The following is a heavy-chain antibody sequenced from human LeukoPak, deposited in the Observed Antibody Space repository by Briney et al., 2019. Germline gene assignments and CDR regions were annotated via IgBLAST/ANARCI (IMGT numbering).Heavy chain of an antibody. J-gene: IGHJ5*02. V-gene: IGHV3-74*01. D-gene: IGHD3-3*01. Sequence: GGSLRLSCAASGFTFSSYWMHWVRQPPGKGLVWVSRINADGTSGDYADSVKGRFTISRDNAKNTLYLQMNSLRAGDTAVYYCARADPRFLGWFDPWGQGTLVTVSS. CDR1: GFTFSSYW. CDR2: INADGTSG. CDR3: ARADPRFLGWFDP.